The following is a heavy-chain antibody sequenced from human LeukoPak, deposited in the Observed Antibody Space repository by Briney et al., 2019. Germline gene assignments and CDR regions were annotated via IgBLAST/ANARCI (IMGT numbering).Heavy chain of an antibody. Sequence: GGSLRLSCAASGFTFSSYSMNWVRQAPGKGLEWVSSISSSSSYIYYADSVKGRFTISRDNAKNSLYLQMNSLRTEDTAFYYCAKGSGWSYFDYWGQGALVTVSS. CDR1: GFTFSSYS. CDR3: AKGSGWSYFDY. D-gene: IGHD6-19*01. V-gene: IGHV3-21*04. J-gene: IGHJ4*02. CDR2: ISSSSSYI.